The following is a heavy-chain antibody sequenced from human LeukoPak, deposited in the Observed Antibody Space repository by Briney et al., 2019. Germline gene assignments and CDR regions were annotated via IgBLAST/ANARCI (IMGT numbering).Heavy chain of an antibody. Sequence: GGSLRLSCAASGFIFSSYAMHWVRQAPGKGLEWVAFISYDGSNKYSADFVKGRFTISRDKSKNTLYLQMNSLRVEDTAVYYCARGTGPRDYYYHMDVWGKGTTVTVSS. CDR2: ISYDGSNK. CDR3: ARGTGPRDYYYHMDV. V-gene: IGHV3-30*04. CDR1: GFIFSSYA. J-gene: IGHJ6*03. D-gene: IGHD1-14*01.